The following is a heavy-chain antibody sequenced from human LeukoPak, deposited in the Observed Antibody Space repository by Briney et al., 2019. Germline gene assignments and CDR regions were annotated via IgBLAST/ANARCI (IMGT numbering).Heavy chain of an antibody. CDR2: ISIDGSKR. D-gene: IGHD1-26*01. CDR1: GVTFSSDR. CDR3: ARVAGWVARERFGY. Sequence: GRSLTLSCAVSGVTFSSDRMHWGRLGPGKGLGWEAVISIDGSKRSYADSVKGRLTITRDNSKKTVDLQMNSLRAEETAVYYCARVAGWVARERFGYWGQGTLVTVSS. J-gene: IGHJ4*02. V-gene: IGHV3-30*01.